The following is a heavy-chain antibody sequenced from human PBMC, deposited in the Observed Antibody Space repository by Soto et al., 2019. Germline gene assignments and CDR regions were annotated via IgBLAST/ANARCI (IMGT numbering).Heavy chain of an antibody. CDR2: VYYTGTT. V-gene: IGHV4-59*01. D-gene: IGHD3-9*01. CDR3: ERDFEGRGPFDT. CDR1: NVSITSSY. Sequence: PSETLSLTCTVSNVSITSSYWNWIRQSPGKGLEWIGFVYYTGTTKYNPSLKSRVTISVDTSKNEFSLKLMSVTTADTGFYFCERDFEGRGPFDTWGPGTLVTVSS. J-gene: IGHJ5*01.